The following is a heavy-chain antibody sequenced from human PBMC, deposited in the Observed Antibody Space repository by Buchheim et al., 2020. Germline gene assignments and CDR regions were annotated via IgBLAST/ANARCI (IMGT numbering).Heavy chain of an antibody. CDR1: GGSISSGSYY. J-gene: IGHJ6*02. D-gene: IGHD5-24*01. CDR3: ARERRDGTPPYYYYYGMDV. Sequence: QVQLQESGPGLVKPSQTLSLTCTVSGGSISSGSYYWSWIRQPAGKGLEWIGRIYTSGSTNYNPSLKSRVTISVDTSKNQFSLKLSSVTAADTAVYYCARERRDGTPPYYYYYGMDVWGQGTT. CDR2: IYTSGST. V-gene: IGHV4-61*02.